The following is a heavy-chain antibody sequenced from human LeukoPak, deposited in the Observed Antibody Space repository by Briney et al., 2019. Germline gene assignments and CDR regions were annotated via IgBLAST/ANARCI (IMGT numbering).Heavy chain of an antibody. CDR2: IYSGGST. D-gene: IGHD2-15*01. Sequence: PGGSLRLSCAASGFTVSSNYMSWVRQAPGKGLEWVSVIYSGGSTYYADSVKGRFTISRDNSKNTLYLQMNSLRAEDTAVYYCASGYRSGGSCYSFDYWGQGTLVTVSS. CDR3: ASGYRSGGSCYSFDY. V-gene: IGHV3-53*01. J-gene: IGHJ4*02. CDR1: GFTVSSNY.